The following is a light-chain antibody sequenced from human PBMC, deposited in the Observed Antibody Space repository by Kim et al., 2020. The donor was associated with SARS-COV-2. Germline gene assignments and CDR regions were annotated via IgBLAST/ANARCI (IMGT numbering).Light chain of an antibody. CDR2: QDS. V-gene: IGLV3-1*01. J-gene: IGLJ3*02. Sequence: YELTQPPSVSVSPGQTASITCSGDKLGDKYACWYQQKPGQSPVLVIYQDSKRPSGIPERFSGSNSGNTATLTISGTQAMDEADYYCQAWDSSTWVFGGGTQLTVL. CDR3: QAWDSSTWV. CDR1: KLGDKY.